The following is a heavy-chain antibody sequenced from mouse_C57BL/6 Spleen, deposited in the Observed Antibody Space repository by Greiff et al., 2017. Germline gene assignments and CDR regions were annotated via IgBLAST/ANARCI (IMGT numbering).Heavy chain of an antibody. D-gene: IGHD1-1*01. CDR1: GYTFTSYW. CDR2: IHPNSGST. CDR3: ARNYYGSSYEYFDY. V-gene: IGHV1-64*01. J-gene: IGHJ2*01. Sequence: QVQLQQPGAELVKPGASVKLSCKASGYTFTSYWMHWVKQRPGQGLEWIGMIHPNSGSTNYNEKFKSKATLTVDKSSSTAYMQLSSLTSEDSAVYYCARNYYGSSYEYFDYWGQGTTLTVSS.